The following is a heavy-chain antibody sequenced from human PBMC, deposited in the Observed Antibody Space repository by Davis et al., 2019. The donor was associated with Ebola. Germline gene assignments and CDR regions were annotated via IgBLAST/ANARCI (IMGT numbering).Heavy chain of an antibody. J-gene: IGHJ6*02. V-gene: IGHV1-2*04. CDR1: GYTFTGYY. Sequence: ASVKVSCKASGYTFTGYYMHWVRQAPGQGLEWMGWINPNSGGTNYAQKLQGWVTMTRDTSISTAYMELSRLRSDETAVYYCARLVGGTGGYGMDVWGQGTTVTVSS. CDR2: INPNSGGT. CDR3: ARLVGGTGGYGMDV. D-gene: IGHD1-1*01.